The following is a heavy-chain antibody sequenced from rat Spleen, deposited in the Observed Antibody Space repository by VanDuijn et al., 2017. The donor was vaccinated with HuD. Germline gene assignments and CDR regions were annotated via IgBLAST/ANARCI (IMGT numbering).Heavy chain of an antibody. Sequence: QVQLKESGPGLVQPSQTLSLTCTVSGFSLTSNSVHWVRQPPGKGLEWMGGIWGDGSTDYNSALKSRLSISRDTSKSQVFLKMNNLQTEDTAMYFCARFGSYTDLGQGVMVTVSS. CDR2: IWGDGST. D-gene: IGHD1-2*01. CDR3: ARFGSYTD. J-gene: IGHJ2*01. CDR1: GFSLTSNS. V-gene: IGHV2-1*01.